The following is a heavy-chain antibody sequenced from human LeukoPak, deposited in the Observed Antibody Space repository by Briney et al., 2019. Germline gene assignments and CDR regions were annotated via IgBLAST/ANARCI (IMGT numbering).Heavy chain of an antibody. V-gene: IGHV3-23*01. CDR3: ARTIAQYSNSWLYFYYGLDV. Sequence: GGSLRLSCTASGFTFGSYAMSWVRQAPGKGLEWVSSISGGSEDTYYADSVKGRFTISRDNSKSTLYLQMDSLRAEDTAVYYCARTIAQYSNSWLYFYYGLDVWGRGTAVTVSS. CDR2: ISGGSEDT. D-gene: IGHD6-13*01. CDR1: GFTFGSYA. J-gene: IGHJ6*01.